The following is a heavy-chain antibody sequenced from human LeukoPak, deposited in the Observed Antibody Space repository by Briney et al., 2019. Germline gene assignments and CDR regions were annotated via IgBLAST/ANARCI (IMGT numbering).Heavy chain of an antibody. CDR1: GFTFSSYW. CDR3: AINGSTFDY. Sequence: GGSLRLSCAASGFTFSSYWMSWVRQAPGKGLEWVANIKQDGTEKYYVDSVKGRFTISRDNAKNSLYLQLNSLRAEDTAVYYCAINGSTFDYWGQGTLVTVSS. D-gene: IGHD5-24*01. J-gene: IGHJ4*02. V-gene: IGHV3-7*01. CDR2: IKQDGTEK.